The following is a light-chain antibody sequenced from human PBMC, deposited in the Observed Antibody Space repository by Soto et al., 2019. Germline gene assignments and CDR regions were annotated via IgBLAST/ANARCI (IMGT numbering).Light chain of an antibody. CDR2: GDT. CDR3: QSFDSSLSGWV. CDR1: SSNIGAGYD. Sequence: QAVVTQPPSVSGAPGQRVTISCTGSSSNIGAGYDVHWYQQLPGTAPKLLVSGDTNRPSGVPDRFSGSKSGTSASLAITGLRAEDEADYYCQSFDSSLSGWVFGGGTQLTVL. V-gene: IGLV1-40*01. J-gene: IGLJ3*02.